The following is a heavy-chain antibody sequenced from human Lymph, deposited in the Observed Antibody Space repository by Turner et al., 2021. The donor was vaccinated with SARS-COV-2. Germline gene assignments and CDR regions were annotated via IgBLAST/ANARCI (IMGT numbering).Heavy chain of an antibody. CDR1: GVTFSSYG. CDR3: AREGQWPTMALDY. D-gene: IGHD5-12*01. V-gene: IGHV3-33*01. Sequence: QVQLVESGGGVVQPGLSLRLPCAASGVTFSSYGMHWVRQAPGKGLEWVAVIWYDGSNKYYADSVKGRFTISRDNSKKTLYLQMNSLRAEDTAVYYCAREGQWPTMALDYWGQGTLVTVSS. J-gene: IGHJ4*02. CDR2: IWYDGSNK.